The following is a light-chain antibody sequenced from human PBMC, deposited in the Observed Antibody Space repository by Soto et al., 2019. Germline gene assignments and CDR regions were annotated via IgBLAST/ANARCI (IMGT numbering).Light chain of an antibody. J-gene: IGKJ1*01. Sequence: DMQMTQSPSTLSASVGDRVTITCRAGQSSSSWLAWYQQKPGKAPKLLIYDASSLESGVPSRFSGSGSGTEFTLTISSLQPDDFATYYCQQYNSYSWTFGQGTKVDIK. CDR3: QQYNSYSWT. CDR1: QSSSSW. CDR2: DAS. V-gene: IGKV1-5*01.